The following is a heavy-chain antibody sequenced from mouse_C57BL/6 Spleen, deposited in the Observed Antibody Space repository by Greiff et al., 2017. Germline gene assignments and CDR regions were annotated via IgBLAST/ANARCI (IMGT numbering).Heavy chain of an antibody. CDR1: GFTFSDYY. CDR3: ARDLGYFDY. D-gene: IGHD4-1*01. V-gene: IGHV5-16*01. CDR2: INYDGSST. Sequence: EVKLVESEGGLVQPGSSMKLSCTASGFTFSDYYMAWVRQVPEKGLEWVANINYDGSSTYYLDSLKSRFIISRDNAKNILYLQMSSLKSEDTATYYCARDLGYFDYWGQGTTLTVSS. J-gene: IGHJ2*01.